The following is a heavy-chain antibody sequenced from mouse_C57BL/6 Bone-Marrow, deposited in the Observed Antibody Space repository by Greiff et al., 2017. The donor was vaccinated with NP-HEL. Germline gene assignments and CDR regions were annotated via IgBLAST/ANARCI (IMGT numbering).Heavy chain of an antibody. CDR1: GYAFTNYL. J-gene: IGHJ2*01. Sequence: VQLQQSGAELVRPGTSVKVSCKASGYAFTNYLIEWVKQRPGQGLEWIGVINPGSGGTNYNEKFKGKATLTADKSSSTAYMQLSSLTSEDSAVYFCARYYGYYFDYWGQGTTLTVSS. D-gene: IGHD1-1*01. CDR2: INPGSGGT. V-gene: IGHV1-54*01. CDR3: ARYYGYYFDY.